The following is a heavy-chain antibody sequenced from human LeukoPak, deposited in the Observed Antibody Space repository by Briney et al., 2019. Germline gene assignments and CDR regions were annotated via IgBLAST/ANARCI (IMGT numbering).Heavy chain of an antibody. J-gene: IGHJ4*02. D-gene: IGHD6-19*01. Sequence: GGSLRLSCAASGFTFSSYAMSWVRQAPGKGLVLVSRIKNDGSSTSYADSVKGRFTISRDNAKNTLYLQMNSLRAEDTAVYYCARERSSGWSDYWGQGTLVTVSS. CDR1: GFTFSSYA. CDR2: IKNDGSST. V-gene: IGHV3-74*01. CDR3: ARERSSGWSDY.